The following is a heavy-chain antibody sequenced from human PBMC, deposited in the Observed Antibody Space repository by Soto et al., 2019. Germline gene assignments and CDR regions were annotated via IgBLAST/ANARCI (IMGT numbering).Heavy chain of an antibody. D-gene: IGHD5-18*01. CDR2: INHSGST. J-gene: IGHJ4*02. CDR3: ARGPLADTAGLYYFDY. CDR1: GGSCVGYY. Sequence: PSETLSLTCAVYGGSCVGYYWRWIRQPPGKGLEWIGEINHSGSTNYNPPLKSRVTISVDTSKNQFSLKLSSVTAADTAVYYCARGPLADTAGLYYFDYWGQGTLVTVSS. V-gene: IGHV4-34*01.